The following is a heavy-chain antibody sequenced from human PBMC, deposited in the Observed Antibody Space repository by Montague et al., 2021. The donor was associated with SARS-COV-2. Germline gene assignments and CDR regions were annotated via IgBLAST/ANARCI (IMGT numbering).Heavy chain of an antibody. Sequence: CAISGDSVSSNSAAWNWLRQSPSRGLEWLGRTYYRSKWYNDYAVSVKSRITINPDTSKNQFSLQLNSVTPEDTAVYYCASGRMVPYSSSWTTLYYYYGMDVWAKGPRSPSP. CDR1: GDSVSSNSAA. CDR3: ASGRMVPYSSSWTTLYYYYGMDV. J-gene: IGHJ6*02. V-gene: IGHV6-1*01. CDR2: TYYRSKWYN. D-gene: IGHD6-13*01.